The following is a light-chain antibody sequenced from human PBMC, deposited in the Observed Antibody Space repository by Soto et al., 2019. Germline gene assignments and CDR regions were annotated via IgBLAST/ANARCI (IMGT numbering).Light chain of an antibody. V-gene: IGKV3-15*01. CDR3: QQYDNSPLT. CDR1: QSVSSN. J-gene: IGKJ4*01. Sequence: EIVMTQSPVTLSVSPGERATLSCRASQSVSSNLAWYQQKPGQAPRLLIYGASTRATGIPARFSGSGSGTDFTLTISRLEPEDFAVYYCQQYDNSPLTFGGGTKVDIK. CDR2: GAS.